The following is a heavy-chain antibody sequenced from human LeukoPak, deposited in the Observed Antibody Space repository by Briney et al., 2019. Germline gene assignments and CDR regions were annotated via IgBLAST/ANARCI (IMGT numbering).Heavy chain of an antibody. V-gene: IGHV3-9*01. CDR1: GFTFDDYV. J-gene: IGHJ4*02. CDR3: ARTRGNDY. CDR2: ISWNSRSI. Sequence: PGRSLRLSCAASGFTFDDYVMHWVRQAPGKGLEWVSSISWNSRSIFYADSVKGRFTISRDNAKNSLYLQMNSLRAEDTAVYYCARTRGNDYWGQGTLVTVSS.